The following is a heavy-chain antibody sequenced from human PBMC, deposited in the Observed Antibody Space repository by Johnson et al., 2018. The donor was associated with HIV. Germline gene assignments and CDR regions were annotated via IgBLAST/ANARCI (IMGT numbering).Heavy chain of an antibody. CDR2: ISYDGSNK. J-gene: IGHJ3*02. Sequence: QVQLVESGGGLVQPGGFLRLSCAASGFTFSNYAMHWVRQAPGKGLEWVAVISYDGSNKYYADSVKGRFTISRDNSKNTLYLQMNSLRAEDTAVYYCATAGGYDSSGRNDAFDIWGQGTMVTVSS. CDR3: ATAGGYDSSGRNDAFDI. V-gene: IGHV3-30*04. CDR1: GFTFSNYA. D-gene: IGHD3-22*01.